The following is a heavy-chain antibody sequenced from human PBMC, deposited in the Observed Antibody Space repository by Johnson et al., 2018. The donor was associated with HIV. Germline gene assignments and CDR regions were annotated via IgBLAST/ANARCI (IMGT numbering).Heavy chain of an antibody. CDR2: IKLDGSEI. J-gene: IGHJ3*01. Sequence: VQLVESGGGLVKPGGSLRLSCAASGFTFSSYAMHWVRQAPGKGLEWVASIKLDGSEIHYVDSVKGRFTISRDNAKNALHLQMSSLRPEDTAVYYCVRGGQWGATDAFDVWGQGTMVTVSS. V-gene: IGHV3-7*01. CDR1: GFTFSSYA. CDR3: VRGGQWGATDAFDV. D-gene: IGHD6-19*01.